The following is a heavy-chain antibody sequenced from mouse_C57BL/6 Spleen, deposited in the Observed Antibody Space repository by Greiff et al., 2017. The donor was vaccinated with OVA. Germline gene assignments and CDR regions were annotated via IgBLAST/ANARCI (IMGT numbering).Heavy chain of an antibody. V-gene: IGHV1-52*01. CDR2: IDPSDSET. CDR1: GYTFTSYW. D-gene: IGHD1-1*01. CDR3: ARRDYGSSAFDV. J-gene: IGHJ1*03. Sequence: QVQLQQPGAELVRPGSSVKLSCKASGYTFTSYWMHWVKQRPIQGLEWIGNIDPSDSETHYNQKFKDKATLTVDKSSSTAYMQLSSLTSEDSAVYYCARRDYGSSAFDVWGTGTTVTVSS.